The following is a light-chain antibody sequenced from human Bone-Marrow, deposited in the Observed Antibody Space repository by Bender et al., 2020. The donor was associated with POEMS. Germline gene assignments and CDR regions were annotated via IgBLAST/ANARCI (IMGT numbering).Light chain of an antibody. V-gene: IGLV3-1*01. CDR1: DLGDKY. J-gene: IGLJ2*01. CDR3: RAWDTYSVL. CDR2: QDT. Sequence: SYEVTQPPSVSVSPGQTASITCSGDDLGDKYVAWYQQKPGQSPVLVIYQDTKRPSGIPERFSGSNSGNTATLTISGTQAMDEADYYCRAWDTYSVLFGGGTKLAVL.